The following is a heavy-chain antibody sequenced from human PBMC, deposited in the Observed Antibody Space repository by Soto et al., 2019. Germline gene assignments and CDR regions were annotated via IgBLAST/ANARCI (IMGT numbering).Heavy chain of an antibody. J-gene: IGHJ4*02. V-gene: IGHV3-11*01. D-gene: IGHD1-1*01. Sequence: QGQLVESGGGLVRPGGSLRLSCEASGFTFSDYYMTWIRQAPGKGLEWVSYISSSGSVMYYADSVKGRCTISRDNARNSLYLHIGSLRAEDTAVYYCARADWQRRDWNDPFDYWGQGTLVTVSS. CDR1: GFTFSDYY. CDR2: ISSSGSVM. CDR3: ARADWQRRDWNDPFDY.